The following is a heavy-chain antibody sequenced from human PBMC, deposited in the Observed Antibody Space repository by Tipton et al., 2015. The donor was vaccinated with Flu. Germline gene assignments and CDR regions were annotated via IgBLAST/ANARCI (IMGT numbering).Heavy chain of an antibody. D-gene: IGHD5-12*01. Sequence: SLRLSCAASGFTVSSKYMGWVRQAPGKGLQWVSVIYRGGTTYVADSVKGRCTISRDNSKNTLYLQWNSLTTEDTAVYYCATLRNSGTDGFDIWGQGTMVTLS. CDR1: GFTVSSKY. CDR2: IYRGGTT. J-gene: IGHJ3*02. CDR3: ATLRNSGTDGFDI. V-gene: IGHV3-66*02.